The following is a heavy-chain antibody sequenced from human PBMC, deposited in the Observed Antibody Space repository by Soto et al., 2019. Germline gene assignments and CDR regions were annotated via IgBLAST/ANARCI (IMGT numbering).Heavy chain of an antibody. J-gene: IGHJ6*02. D-gene: IGHD3-22*01. CDR2: MNPNSGNT. CDR1: GYTFTSYD. V-gene: IGHV1-8*01. Sequence: QVQLVQSGAEVKKPGASVKVSCKASGYTFTSYDINWVRQATGQGLEWMGWMNPNSGNTGYAQKFQGRVTMTRNTSISTAYMELSSLRSEDTAVYYCARRYDSSAYYYYGMDVWCQGTTVTVSS. CDR3: ARRYDSSAYYYYGMDV.